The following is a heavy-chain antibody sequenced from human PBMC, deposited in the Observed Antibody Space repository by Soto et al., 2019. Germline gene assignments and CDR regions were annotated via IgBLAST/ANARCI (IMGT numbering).Heavy chain of an antibody. V-gene: IGHV1-18*01. CDR3: ARRSIFTWSDAFDI. J-gene: IGHJ3*02. Sequence: QVQLVQSGAEVKKPGASVKVSCKASGYTFTSYGISWVRQAPGQGLEWMGFINPSGGITTYAQKFQARVTMTSDTSTSTVYMELRTLKSEDTAVYYCARRSIFTWSDAFDIWGQGTMVTVSA. CDR2: INPSGGIT. D-gene: IGHD3-3*01. CDR1: GYTFTSYG.